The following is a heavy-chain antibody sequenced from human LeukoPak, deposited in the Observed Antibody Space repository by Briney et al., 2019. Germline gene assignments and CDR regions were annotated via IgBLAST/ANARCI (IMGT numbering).Heavy chain of an antibody. CDR1: GYTFTSYG. J-gene: IGHJ4*02. D-gene: IGHD5-18*01. V-gene: IGHV1-18*01. CDR2: ISAYNGNT. Sequence: GASVKVSCKASGYTFTSYGISWVRQAPGQGLEWMGWISAYNGNTNYAQTLQGRVTMTTDTSTSTAYMELRSLRSDDTAVYYCARVRVDTAMVTRIFDYWGQGTLVTVSS. CDR3: ARVRVDTAMVTRIFDY.